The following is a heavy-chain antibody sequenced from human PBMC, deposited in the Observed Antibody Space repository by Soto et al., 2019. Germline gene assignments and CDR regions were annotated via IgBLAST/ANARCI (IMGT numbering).Heavy chain of an antibody. D-gene: IGHD6-19*01. Sequence: ASVKVSCKASGYTFTSYGISWVRQAPGQGLEWMGWISAYNGNTNYAQKLQGRVTITTDTSTSTAYMELRSLRSDDTAVYYCARARSSGWPDAFDIWGQGTMVTVSS. J-gene: IGHJ3*02. CDR1: GYTFTSYG. CDR3: ARARSSGWPDAFDI. V-gene: IGHV1-18*01. CDR2: ISAYNGNT.